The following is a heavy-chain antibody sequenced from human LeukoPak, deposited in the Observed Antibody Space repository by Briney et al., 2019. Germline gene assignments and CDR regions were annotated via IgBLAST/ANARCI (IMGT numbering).Heavy chain of an antibody. CDR3: ATAGAFYSQN. CDR2: IDGDARTI. V-gene: IGHV3-74*01. D-gene: IGHD2-15*01. CDR1: GFTFSTTW. J-gene: IGHJ4*02. Sequence: PGGSLRLSCAASGFTFSTTWVHWVRQAPGQGLVWVSRIDGDARTIDYADSVKGRFIISRDNAKNTLYLQMNSLRPEDTAVYYCATAGAFYSQNWGQGTLVTVSS.